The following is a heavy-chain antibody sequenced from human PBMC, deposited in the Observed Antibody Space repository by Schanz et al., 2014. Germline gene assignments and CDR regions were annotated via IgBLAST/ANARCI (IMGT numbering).Heavy chain of an antibody. CDR1: GFAVDNYY. V-gene: IGHV3-48*01. D-gene: IGHD2-15*01. CDR2: VSRSTPGI. J-gene: IGHJ4*02. Sequence: EVQLVASGGGLVQPVGSLRLSCAASGFAVDNYYMSCVRQAPGRGLEWVAYVSRSTPGIYYAGTVKGRFTMSRDNAKSSVYMQMNSLRAEDTAVYYCARGGAAYYFDYWGQGTLVTVSS. CDR3: ARGGAAYYFDY.